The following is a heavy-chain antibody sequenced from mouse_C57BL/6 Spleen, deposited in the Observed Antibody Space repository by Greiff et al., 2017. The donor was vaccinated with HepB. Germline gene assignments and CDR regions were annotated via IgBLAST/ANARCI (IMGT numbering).Heavy chain of an antibody. V-gene: IGHV1-42*01. CDR3: ARDLDGDAMDY. CDR1: GYSFTGYY. Sequence: EVQLKQSGPELVKPGASVKISCKASGYSFTGYYMNWVKQSPEKSLEWIGEINPSTGGTTYNQKFKAKATLTVDKSSSTAYMQLKSLTSEDSAVYYCARDLDGDAMDYWGQGTSVTVSS. J-gene: IGHJ4*01. CDR2: INPSTGGT.